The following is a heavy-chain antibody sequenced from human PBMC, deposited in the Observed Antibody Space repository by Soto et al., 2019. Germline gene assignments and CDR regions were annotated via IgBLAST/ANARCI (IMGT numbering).Heavy chain of an antibody. D-gene: IGHD5-12*01. V-gene: IGHV4-59*01. CDR2: IYYNGST. CDR3: ARAPATIWGGVYFYFGMDV. J-gene: IGHJ6*02. CDR1: GGSISSYY. Sequence: SETLSLTCTVSGGSISSYYWSWIRQPPGKGLEWIGYIYYNGSTNYNPSLKSRVTISVDTSKNQFSLKLTSVTAADTAVYYCARAPATIWGGVYFYFGMDVWGQGTTVTVSS.